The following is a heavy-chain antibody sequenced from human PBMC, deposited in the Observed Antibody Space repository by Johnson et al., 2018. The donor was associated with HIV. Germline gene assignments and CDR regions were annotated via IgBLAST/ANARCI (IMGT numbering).Heavy chain of an antibody. Sequence: QVQLVESGGGVVQPGGSLRLSCAASGFTFSSYGMHWVRQAPGKGLEWVSFIRYDGGNKYYADSVKGRFTISRDNSKNTLYLQMDSLRPDDTALYYCARGRKDMEAADGLDNDAFDMWGQGTLVTVSS. J-gene: IGHJ3*02. CDR3: ARGRKDMEAADGLDNDAFDM. CDR1: GFTFSSYG. D-gene: IGHD6-13*01. V-gene: IGHV3-30*02. CDR2: IRYDGGNK.